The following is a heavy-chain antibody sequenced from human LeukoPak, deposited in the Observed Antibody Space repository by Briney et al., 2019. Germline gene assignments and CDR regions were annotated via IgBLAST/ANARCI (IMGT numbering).Heavy chain of an antibody. CDR1: GGSISSSSYY. CDR3: ARGNDGSP. V-gene: IGHV4-39*07. D-gene: IGHD3-10*01. Sequence: SETLSLTCTVSGGSISSSSYYWGWIRQPPGKGLEWIGSIYYSGSTYYNPSLKSRVTISVDTSKNQFSLKLSSVTAADTAVYYCARGNDGSPWGQGTLVTVSS. J-gene: IGHJ5*02. CDR2: IYYSGST.